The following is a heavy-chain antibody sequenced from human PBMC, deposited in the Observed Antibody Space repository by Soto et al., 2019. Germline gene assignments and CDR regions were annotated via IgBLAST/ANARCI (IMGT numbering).Heavy chain of an antibody. CDR1: GFXLXXYG. V-gene: IGHV3-30*18. Sequence: QVQLVESGGGVVQPGRSXXLSCAASGFXLXXYGMHWVRQAPGKGLEWVAMISHDGTTKYWADSEKGRFTISRDNSKNALYLQMNSLRAEDTAVYYCAKDRRDGEYNSVYDFWGQGALVTVSS. J-gene: IGHJ4*02. D-gene: IGHD1-1*01. CDR3: AKDRRDGEYNSVYDF. CDR2: ISHDGTTK.